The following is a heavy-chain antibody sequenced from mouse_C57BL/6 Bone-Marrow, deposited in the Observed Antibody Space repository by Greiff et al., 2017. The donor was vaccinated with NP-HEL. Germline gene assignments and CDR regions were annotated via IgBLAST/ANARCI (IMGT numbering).Heavy chain of an antibody. CDR2: IYPRSGNT. CDR3: ASGWDGYDWFAY. Sequence: VQLQQSGAELARPGASVKLSCKASGYTFTSYGISWVKQRTGQGLEWIGEIYPRSGNTYYNEKFKGKATLTADKSSSTAYMELRSLTSEDSAVYFCASGWDGYDWFAYWGQGTLVTVSA. V-gene: IGHV1-81*01. CDR1: GYTFTSYG. D-gene: IGHD2-2*01. J-gene: IGHJ3*01.